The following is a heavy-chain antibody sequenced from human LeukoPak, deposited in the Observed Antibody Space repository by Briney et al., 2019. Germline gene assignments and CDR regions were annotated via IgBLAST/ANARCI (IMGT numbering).Heavy chain of an antibody. D-gene: IGHD5-24*01. J-gene: IGHJ4*02. CDR1: GGSISSSSYY. CDR2: IFTTGST. CDR3: ARVLRNKDGSLYFDY. Sequence: SETLSLTCTVSGGSISSSSYYWSWIRQPAGKGLEWIGRIFTTGSTNYNPSLKSRVTISLDTSKNQFSLKLSSVTAADTAVYYCARVLRNKDGSLYFDYWGQGTLVTVSS. V-gene: IGHV4-61*02.